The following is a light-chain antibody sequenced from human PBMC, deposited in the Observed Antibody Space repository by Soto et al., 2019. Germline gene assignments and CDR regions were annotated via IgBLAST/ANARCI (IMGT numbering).Light chain of an antibody. CDR2: DAS. CDR1: QSVRSW. Sequence: DIPMTQSPSTLSASVGDRVTITCRASQSVRSWLAWYQQKPGRAPKFLIYDASSLESGVPSRFSGSGSGTEFTLTISNLQPDDFATYYCQQYDNYPLTFGGGTKVEIK. V-gene: IGKV1-5*01. J-gene: IGKJ4*01. CDR3: QQYDNYPLT.